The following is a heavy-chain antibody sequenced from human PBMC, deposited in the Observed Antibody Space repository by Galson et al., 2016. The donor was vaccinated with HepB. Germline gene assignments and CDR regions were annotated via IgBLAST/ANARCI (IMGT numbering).Heavy chain of an antibody. CDR2: ISDGGST. D-gene: IGHD6-19*01. J-gene: IGHJ4*02. V-gene: IGHV4-59*01. Sequence: ISDGGSTTYNPSLQSRVSISVDTSKNQFSLKLTSVTAADTAVYYCARESLSGFIVAGNFDSWGQGTLFTVSS. CDR3: ARESLSGFIVAGNFDS.